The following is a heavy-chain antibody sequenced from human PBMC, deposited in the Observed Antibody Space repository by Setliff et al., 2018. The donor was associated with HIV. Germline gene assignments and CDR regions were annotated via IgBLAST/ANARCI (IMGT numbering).Heavy chain of an antibody. CDR3: ARQAWHYDRDGYFIDY. J-gene: IGHJ4*02. Sequence: SETLSLTCSVSGYSINNGYYWGWIRQPPGKGLEWVATIYQTGNTYYSPSLKSRVTVSMDMSRNQFSVKLNSATVADTAVYYCARQAWHYDRDGYFIDYWGQGMLVTVSS. CDR1: GYSINNGYY. V-gene: IGHV4-38-2*02. CDR2: IYQTGNT. D-gene: IGHD3-22*01.